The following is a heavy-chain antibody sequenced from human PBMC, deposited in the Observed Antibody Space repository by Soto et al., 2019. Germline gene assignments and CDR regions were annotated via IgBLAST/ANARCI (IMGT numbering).Heavy chain of an antibody. CDR1: GGSISSSNW. D-gene: IGHD2-15*01. Sequence: SETLSLTCAVSGGSISSSNWWSWVRQPPGKGLEWIGEIYHSGSTNYNPSLKSRVTISVDKSKNQFSLKLSSVTAADTAVYYCARDLVVVAANLYWFDPWGQGTLVTVSS. J-gene: IGHJ5*02. V-gene: IGHV4-4*02. CDR3: ARDLVVVAANLYWFDP. CDR2: IYHSGST.